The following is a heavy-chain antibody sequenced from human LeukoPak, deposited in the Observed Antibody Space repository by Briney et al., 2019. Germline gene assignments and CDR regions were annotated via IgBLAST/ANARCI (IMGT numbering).Heavy chain of an antibody. Sequence: SETLSLTCSVSGYSISSGYYWSWIRQPPGKGLGWIGYIYYSGSTNYNPSLKSRVTISVDTSKNQFSLKLSSVTAADTAVYYCASLRSSHSHWNWGQGTLVTVSS. CDR2: IYYSGST. V-gene: IGHV4-61*01. CDR1: GYSISSGYY. D-gene: IGHD6-13*01. CDR3: ASLRSSHSHWN. J-gene: IGHJ4*02.